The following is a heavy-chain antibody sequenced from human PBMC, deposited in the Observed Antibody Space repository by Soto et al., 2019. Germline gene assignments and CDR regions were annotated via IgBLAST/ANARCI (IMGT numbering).Heavy chain of an antibody. CDR1: GDSISSADYY. CDR2: ISPSGTS. J-gene: IGHJ5*02. V-gene: IGHV4-30-4*02. CDR3: ARVKRRYGTYSSWFDP. D-gene: IGHD1-1*01. Sequence: PSETLSLTCTVSGDSISSADYYWTWIRQSTVRGLEWIAYISPSGTSYYSPSFRSRVTISVDTSRNLFSLRLTAGTAADTAIYYCARVKRRYGTYSSWFDPWGQATLVTVSS.